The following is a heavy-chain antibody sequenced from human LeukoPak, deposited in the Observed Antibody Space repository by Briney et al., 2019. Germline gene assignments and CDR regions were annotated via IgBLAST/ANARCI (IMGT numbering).Heavy chain of an antibody. D-gene: IGHD6-13*01. CDR1: GGSISSHY. J-gene: IGHJ6*03. Sequence: SSDTLSLTCTVSGGSISSHYWSWIRQPPGKGLEWIGYIYYSGSTNYNPSLKSRVTISVDTSKNQFSLKLSSVTAADTAVYYCARGAAAAVYYYYYYYMDVWGKGTTVTVSS. CDR2: IYYSGST. V-gene: IGHV4-59*11. CDR3: ARGAAAAVYYYYYYYMDV.